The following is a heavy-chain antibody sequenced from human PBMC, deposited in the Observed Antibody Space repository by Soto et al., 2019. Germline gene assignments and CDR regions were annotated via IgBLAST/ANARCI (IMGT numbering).Heavy chain of an antibody. CDR2: ISAHNGNT. Sequence: QVHLVQSGAEVKKPGASVKVSCKGSGYAFTTYGIPWVRQAPGQGLEWMGWISAHNGNTNYAQKLQGRVTGNRDTSTSTAYRELRSLRSDDTAVYYCARGRYGDYWGQGALVTVSS. CDR3: ARGRYGDY. D-gene: IGHD1-1*01. J-gene: IGHJ4*02. CDR1: GYAFTTYG. V-gene: IGHV1-18*01.